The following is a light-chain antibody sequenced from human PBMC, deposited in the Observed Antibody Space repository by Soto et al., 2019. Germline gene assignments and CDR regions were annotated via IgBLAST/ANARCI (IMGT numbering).Light chain of an antibody. V-gene: IGLV2-8*01. J-gene: IGLJ1*01. CDR3: SSYAGTNNPHV. CDR1: GSDIGFYNY. CDR2: EVT. Sequence: QSVLTQPPSASGSPGQSVTISCTGSGSDIGFYNYVSWYQQHPGKVPKLLIYEVTKRPSGVPDRFSGSKSGNTASLTVSGLQAEDEADYYCSSYAGTNNPHVFGTGTKVTVL.